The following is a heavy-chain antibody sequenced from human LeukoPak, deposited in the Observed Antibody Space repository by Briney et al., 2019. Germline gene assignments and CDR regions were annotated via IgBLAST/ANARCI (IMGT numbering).Heavy chain of an antibody. CDR3: ARDGGYGYGSDY. V-gene: IGHV3-21*01. D-gene: IGHD5-18*01. CDR2: ISNSDSFI. Sequence: PGRSLRLSCAASGFTFTRYTMNWVRQAPGKGLEWVSSISNSDSFIYYADSVKGRFTISRDNTKNSLYLQMNSLRAEDTAVYYCARDGGYGYGSDYWGQGTLVTVSS. CDR1: GFTFTRYT. J-gene: IGHJ4*02.